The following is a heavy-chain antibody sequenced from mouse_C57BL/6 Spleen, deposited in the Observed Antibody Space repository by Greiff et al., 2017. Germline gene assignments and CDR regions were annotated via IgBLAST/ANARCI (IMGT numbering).Heavy chain of an antibody. CDR1: GYSFTDYN. J-gene: IGHJ2*01. D-gene: IGHD2-1*01. CDR3: AREGADGNYVDY. Sequence: VQLQQSGPELVKPGASVKISCKASGYSFTDYNMNWVKPSNGKSLEWIGVINPNYGTTSYNQTFKGKATLTVDQSSSTASMQLNRLTSEDSAVYYCAREGADGNYVDYWGQGTTVTVAS. CDR2: INPNYGTT. V-gene: IGHV1-39*01.